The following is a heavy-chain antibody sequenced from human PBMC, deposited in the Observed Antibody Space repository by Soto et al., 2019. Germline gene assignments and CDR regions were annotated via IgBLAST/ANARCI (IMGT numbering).Heavy chain of an antibody. V-gene: IGHV4-61*01. J-gene: IGHJ4*02. D-gene: IGHD1-26*01. CDR2: IYYSGST. CDR1: GGSVSSGSYY. CDR3: ARGVVRWELLPSGRWHFDY. Sequence: QVQLQESGPGLVKPSETLSLTCTVSGGSVSSGSYYWSWIRQPPGKGLEWIGYIYYSGSTNYNPSLKSRVTISVDTSKNQFSLKLSSVTAADTAVYYCARGVVRWELLPSGRWHFDYWGQGTLVTVSS.